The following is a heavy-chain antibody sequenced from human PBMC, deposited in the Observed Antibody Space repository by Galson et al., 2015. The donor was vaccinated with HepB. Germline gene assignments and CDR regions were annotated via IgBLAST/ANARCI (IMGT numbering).Heavy chain of an antibody. D-gene: IGHD4-17*01. V-gene: IGHV1-8*01. J-gene: IGHJ5*02. CDR3: ASAGYDYGDMNWFDP. CDR2: MNPNSGNT. Sequence: ATGQGLEWMGWMNPNSGNTGYAQKFQGRVTMTRNTSISTAYMELSSLRSEDTAVYYCASAGYDYGDMNWFDPWGQGTLVTVSS.